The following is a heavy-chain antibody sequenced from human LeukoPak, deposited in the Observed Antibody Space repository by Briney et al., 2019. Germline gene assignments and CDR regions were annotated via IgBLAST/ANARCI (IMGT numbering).Heavy chain of an antibody. J-gene: IGHJ4*02. V-gene: IGHV4-59*08. D-gene: IGHD1-26*01. Sequence: PSETLSLTCTFSGVSYSPCDWAWIRQRPGKGLEWIGYINDNGSTYYSPSLESRVTISVDTSKKHFSLILTSVTAADTAVYYCASGPWELDYWGQGTLVTVSS. CDR2: INDNGST. CDR3: ASGPWELDY. CDR1: GVSYSPCD.